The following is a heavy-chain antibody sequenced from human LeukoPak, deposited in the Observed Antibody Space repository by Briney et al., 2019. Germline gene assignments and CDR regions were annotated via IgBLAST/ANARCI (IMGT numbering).Heavy chain of an antibody. Sequence: SETLSLTCVVSGYSISSGYYWGWIRQPPWKGLEWIGSIYHSGSTYYNPSLKSRVTISVDTSKNQFSLKLSSVTAADTAVYYCGGSRYPPLNYYFEYWGQGTLVTVSS. CDR3: GGSRYPPLNYYFEY. CDR1: GYSISSGYY. D-gene: IGHD1-7*01. J-gene: IGHJ4*02. CDR2: IYHSGST. V-gene: IGHV4-38-2*01.